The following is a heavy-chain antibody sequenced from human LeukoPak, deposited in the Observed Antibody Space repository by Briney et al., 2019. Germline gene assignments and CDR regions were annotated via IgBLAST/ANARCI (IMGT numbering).Heavy chain of an antibody. Sequence: SGPTLVKPTQTLTLTCTFSGFSLSTSGVGVGWIRQPPGKALEWLALIYWNDDKRYSPSLKSRLTITKDTSKNQVVLTMTNMDPVDKATYFCAQSNSFYFWSGYSYYFDYWGQGTLVTVSS. CDR1: GFSLSTSGVG. CDR2: IYWNDDK. CDR3: AQSNSFYFWSGYSYYFDY. V-gene: IGHV2-5*01. D-gene: IGHD3-3*01. J-gene: IGHJ4*02.